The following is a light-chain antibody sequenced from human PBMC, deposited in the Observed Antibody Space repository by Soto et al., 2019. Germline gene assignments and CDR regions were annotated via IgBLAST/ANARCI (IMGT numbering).Light chain of an antibody. CDR2: DAS. J-gene: IGKJ5*01. V-gene: IGKV1-33*01. Sequence: DIRMTQPPSSLSASVGDRVTIPCQASQDIATNLNWYQQKPGKAPMLLIYDASGLATGVPSRFRGSRSWTDFTLTINSLQPEDIATYYCQQYENVPITFGQGTRLEIK. CDR3: QQYENVPIT. CDR1: QDIATN.